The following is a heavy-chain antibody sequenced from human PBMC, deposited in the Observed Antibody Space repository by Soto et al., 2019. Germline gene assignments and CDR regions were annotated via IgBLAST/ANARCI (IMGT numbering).Heavy chain of an antibody. CDR1: GGSISSYY. Sequence: SETLSLTCTVSGGSISSYYGNWIRQPPVNGLEFIGYIYYIFSTNYNPSLKSRFTISLYTSKNHFSPKLNSVTAADTAVYYCAREALWNGYYWWFDPWGQGTLVT. V-gene: IGHV4-59*01. CDR3: AREALWNGYYWWFDP. J-gene: IGHJ5*02. CDR2: IYYIFST. D-gene: IGHD3-3*01.